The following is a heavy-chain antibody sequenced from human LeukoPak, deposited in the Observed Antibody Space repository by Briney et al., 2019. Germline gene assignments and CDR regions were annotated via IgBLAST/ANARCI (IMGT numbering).Heavy chain of an antibody. J-gene: IGHJ4*02. CDR3: ARDPEDYFDY. CDR1: GFTFSSYS. CDR2: ISSSSSYI. V-gene: IGHV3-21*01. Sequence: PGGSLRLSCAASGFTFSSYSMNWVRQAPGKGLEGVSSISSSSSYIYYEAPVKGRVTISRDNAKNSLYLQMNSLRAEDTAVYYCARDPEDYFDYWGQGTLVTASS.